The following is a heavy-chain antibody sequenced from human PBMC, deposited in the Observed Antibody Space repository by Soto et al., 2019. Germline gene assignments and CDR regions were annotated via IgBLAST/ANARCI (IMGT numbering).Heavy chain of an antibody. V-gene: IGHV1-2*02. D-gene: IGHD6-6*01. CDR3: AENFRAYSSSSRVGNWFDP. Sequence: AAVKVSCKASGYTFTGYYMHWVRQAPGQGLEWMGWINPNSGGTNYAQKFQGRVTMTRDTSISTAYMELSRLRSDDTAVYYCAENFRAYSSSSRVGNWFDPWGQGTLV. J-gene: IGHJ5*02. CDR2: INPNSGGT. CDR1: GYTFTGYY.